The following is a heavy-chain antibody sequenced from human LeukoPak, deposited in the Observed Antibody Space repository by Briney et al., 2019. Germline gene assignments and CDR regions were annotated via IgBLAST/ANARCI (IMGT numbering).Heavy chain of an antibody. CDR2: ISAYNGNT. D-gene: IGHD6-13*01. Sequence: ASVKVSCKASGYTFTSYGISWVRQAPGQGLEWMGWISAYNGNTNYAQKLQGRVTMTTDTSTSTAHMELRSLRSDDTAVYYCARVEMGYSSSWFYYYYYYMDVWGKGTTVTVSS. CDR1: GYTFTSYG. J-gene: IGHJ6*03. CDR3: ARVEMGYSSSWFYYYYYYMDV. V-gene: IGHV1-18*01.